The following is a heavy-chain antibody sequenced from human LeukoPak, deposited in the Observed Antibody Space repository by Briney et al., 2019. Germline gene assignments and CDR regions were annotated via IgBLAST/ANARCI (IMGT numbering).Heavy chain of an antibody. CDR1: GYTFTSYD. V-gene: IGHV1-8*01. Sequence: GASVKVSCKASGYTFTSYDINWVRQATGQGLEWMGWMNPNSGNTGYARKFQGRVTMTRNTSISTAYMELSSLRSEDTAVYYCARGGGYSGYDEFDPWGQGTLVTVSS. J-gene: IGHJ5*02. D-gene: IGHD5-12*01. CDR2: MNPNSGNT. CDR3: ARGGGYSGYDEFDP.